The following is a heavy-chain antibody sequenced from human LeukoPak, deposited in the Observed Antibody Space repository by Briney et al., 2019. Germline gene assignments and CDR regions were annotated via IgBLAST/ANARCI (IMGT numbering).Heavy chain of an antibody. J-gene: IGHJ6*03. CDR2: INHSGRT. CDR3: ARLIRQLVPYYYYYMDV. V-gene: IGHV4-34*01. D-gene: IGHD6-6*01. CDR1: GGSFSGYY. Sequence: ETLSLTCAVYGGSFSGYYWSWIRQPPGKGVEGIGEINHSGRTNYNPSLTSRGTISVEKSKNQFSLKLSSVTAADTAVYYCARLIRQLVPYYYYYMDVWGKGTTVTVSS.